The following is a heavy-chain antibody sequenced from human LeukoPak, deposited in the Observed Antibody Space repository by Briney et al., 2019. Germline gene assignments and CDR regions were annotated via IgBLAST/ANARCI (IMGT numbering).Heavy chain of an antibody. Sequence: GGSLRLSCAPSGFTFSSYAMSWVHQAPGKGLEWVSAISGSGGSTYYADSVKGRFTISRDNSKNTLYLQMNSLRAEDTAVYYCAKDRARWELPDYWGQGTLVTVSS. D-gene: IGHD1-26*01. CDR3: AKDRARWELPDY. CDR2: ISGSGGST. CDR1: GFTFSSYA. J-gene: IGHJ4*02. V-gene: IGHV3-23*01.